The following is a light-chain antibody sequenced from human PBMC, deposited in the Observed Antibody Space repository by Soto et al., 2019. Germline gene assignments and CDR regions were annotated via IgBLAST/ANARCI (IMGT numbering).Light chain of an antibody. V-gene: IGLV2-8*01. CDR2: EVT. J-gene: IGLJ1*01. CDR1: SSDVGGYNF. CDR3: YSYAGSNNYV. Sequence: QSVLTQPPSASGSPGQSVTISCTGTSSDVGGYNFVSWYQHHPGKAPKLMIYEVTKRPSGVPDRFSGSKSGNTASLTVSGLHADDEADYYCYSYAGSNNYVFGTGTKLTVL.